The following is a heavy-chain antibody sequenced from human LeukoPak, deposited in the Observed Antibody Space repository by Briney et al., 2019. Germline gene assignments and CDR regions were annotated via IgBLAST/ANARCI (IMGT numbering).Heavy chain of an antibody. V-gene: IGHV3-23*01. D-gene: IGHD6-13*01. Sequence: PGGSLRLSCVASGFTFSNYAMSWVRQAPGKGPEWVSTISGNGGSTYYADSVKGRFTISRDNSKNTVYLQMNSLRAEDTAVYYCAKRIAATSFDYWGQGTLSPSPQ. CDR1: GFTFSNYA. CDR2: ISGNGGST. J-gene: IGHJ4*02. CDR3: AKRIAATSFDY.